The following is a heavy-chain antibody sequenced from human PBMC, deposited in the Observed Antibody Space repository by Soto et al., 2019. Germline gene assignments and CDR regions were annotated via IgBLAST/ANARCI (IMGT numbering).Heavy chain of an antibody. Sequence: QVQLVQSGAEVKKPGSSVKVSCKASGGTFSSYAISWVRQAPGQGLEWMGGIIPIFGTANYAQKFQGRVTITADESTSTAYMELSSLRSEDTAVYYCARGQDGYSPYYYYGMDVWGQGTTVTVSS. CDR3: ARGQDGYSPYYYYGMDV. CDR2: IIPIFGTA. V-gene: IGHV1-69*01. CDR1: GGTFSSYA. D-gene: IGHD4-4*01. J-gene: IGHJ6*02.